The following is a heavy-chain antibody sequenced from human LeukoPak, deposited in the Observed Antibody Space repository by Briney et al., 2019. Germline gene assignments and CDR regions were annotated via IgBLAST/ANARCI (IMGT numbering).Heavy chain of an antibody. J-gene: IGHJ4*02. CDR2: INPNSGGT. Sequence: GASVKVSCKASGYTFTGYYMHWVRQAPGQGLEWMGWINPNSGGTNYAQKFQGWVTMTRDTSISTAYMELGRLRSDDTAVYYCARDRGYSGYDFGYWGQGTLVTVSS. D-gene: IGHD5-12*01. CDR1: GYTFTGYY. CDR3: ARDRGYSGYDFGY. V-gene: IGHV1-2*04.